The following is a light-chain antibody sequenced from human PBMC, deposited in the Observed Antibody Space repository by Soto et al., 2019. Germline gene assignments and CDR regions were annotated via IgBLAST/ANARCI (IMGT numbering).Light chain of an antibody. V-gene: IGKV3D-20*02. Sequence: EIVLTQSPGTLSLSPGERATLSCRASRSVGNNYLAWYQQRPGQAPNLLIYDASNRATGIPDRFSGSGSGTDFTLTITRLEPEDFATYYCQQSYRTPHTFGQGTKLETK. CDR3: QQSYRTPHT. CDR2: DAS. CDR1: RSVGNNY. J-gene: IGKJ2*01.